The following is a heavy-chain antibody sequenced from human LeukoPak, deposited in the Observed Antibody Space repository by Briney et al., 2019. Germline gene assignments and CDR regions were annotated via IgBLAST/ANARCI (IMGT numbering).Heavy chain of an antibody. CDR2: MNPNSGNT. D-gene: IGHD3-10*01. Sequence: ASVKVPCKASGYTFTSYGINWVRQATGQGLEWMGWMNPNSGNTGYAQKFQGRVTMTRNTSISTAYMELSSLRSEDTAVYYCARVDGSGSYYNRLTYWGQGTLVTVSS. J-gene: IGHJ4*02. CDR3: ARVDGSGSYYNRLTY. V-gene: IGHV1-8*01. CDR1: GYTFTSYG.